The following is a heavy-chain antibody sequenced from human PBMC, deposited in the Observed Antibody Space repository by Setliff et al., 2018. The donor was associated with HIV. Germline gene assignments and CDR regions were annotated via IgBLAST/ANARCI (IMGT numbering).Heavy chain of an antibody. J-gene: IGHJ4*02. CDR2: ISYSGST. CDR3: ARGLSSPFATGL. Sequence: SETLSLTCTVSGGSISSHYWSWVRQTPGKGLEWIGSISYSGSTNHNPSLKSRVTISIDTSKNQFSLKLTSETSADTAVYFCARGLSSPFATGLWGQGTLVTVSS. CDR1: GGSISSHY. V-gene: IGHV4-59*11. D-gene: IGHD6-13*01.